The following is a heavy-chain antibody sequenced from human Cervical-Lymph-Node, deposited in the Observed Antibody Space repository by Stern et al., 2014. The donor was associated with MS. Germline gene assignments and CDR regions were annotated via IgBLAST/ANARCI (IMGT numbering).Heavy chain of an antibody. J-gene: IGHJ4*02. V-gene: IGHV1-2*06. D-gene: IGHD3-22*01. Sequence: QVQLVQSGAEVKKPGASVKVSCKASGYTFTAYYMHWVRQAPGQGLEWMGRIYPNCGGTNYAQTFQGSVTMIRDTYNSTAYMQLSRLRSDDTAVYYCARGVAYYDSGDTRGGWGQGTLVTVSS. CDR3: ARGVAYYDSGDTRGG. CDR1: GYTFTAYY. CDR2: IYPNCGGT.